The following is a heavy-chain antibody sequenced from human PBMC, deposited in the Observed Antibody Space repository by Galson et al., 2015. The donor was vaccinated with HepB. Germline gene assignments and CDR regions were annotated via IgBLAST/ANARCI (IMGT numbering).Heavy chain of an antibody. CDR3: ARGGPRLGSPNWFDP. Sequence: SLRLSCAASGFTVSSNYMSWVRQAPGKGLEWVSVIYSGGSTYYADSVKGRFTISRDNSKNTLYLQMNSLSAEDTAVYYCARGGPRLGSPNWFDPWGQGTLVTVSS. CDR2: IYSGGST. D-gene: IGHD1-26*01. V-gene: IGHV3-53*01. J-gene: IGHJ5*02. CDR1: GFTVSSNY.